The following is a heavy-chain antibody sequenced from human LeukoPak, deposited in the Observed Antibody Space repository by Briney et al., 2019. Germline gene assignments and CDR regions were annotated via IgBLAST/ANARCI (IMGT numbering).Heavy chain of an antibody. CDR2: IYYSGST. CDR1: GGSISSYY. J-gene: IGHJ4*02. D-gene: IGHD4-17*01. Sequence: SETLSLTCTVSGGSISSYYWSWIRQPPGKGLEWIGYIYYSGSTNYNPSLKSRVTISVDTSKNQFSLKLSSVAAADTAVYYCARQGRDYGDFLFDYWGQGTLVTVSS. CDR3: ARQGRDYGDFLFDY. V-gene: IGHV4-59*08.